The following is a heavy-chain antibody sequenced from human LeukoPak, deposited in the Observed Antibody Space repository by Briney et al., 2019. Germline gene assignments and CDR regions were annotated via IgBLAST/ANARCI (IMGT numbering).Heavy chain of an antibody. Sequence: SETLSLTCTVSGYSISSGYYWSWIRQPAGKGLEWIGRIYTSGSTNYNPSLKSRVTMSVDTSKNQFSLKLSSVTAADTAVYYCARDMSGSRQFDYWGQGTLVTVSS. V-gene: IGHV4-4*07. CDR2: IYTSGST. D-gene: IGHD1-26*01. CDR1: GYSISSGYY. J-gene: IGHJ4*02. CDR3: ARDMSGSRQFDY.